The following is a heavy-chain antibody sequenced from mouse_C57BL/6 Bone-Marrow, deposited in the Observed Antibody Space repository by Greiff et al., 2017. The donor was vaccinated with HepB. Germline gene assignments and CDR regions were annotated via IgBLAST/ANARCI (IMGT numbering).Heavy chain of an antibody. Sequence: EVQLQQSGTVLPRPGASVKMSCKTSGYTFTSYWMHWVKQRPGQGLEWIGAIYPGNSDTSYNQKFKGKAKLTAVTSASTAYMELSSLTNEDSAVYYCTPLYGSSPLDYWGQGTTLTVSS. CDR2: IYPGNSDT. D-gene: IGHD1-1*01. CDR3: TPLYGSSPLDY. V-gene: IGHV1-5*01. J-gene: IGHJ2*01. CDR1: GYTFTSYW.